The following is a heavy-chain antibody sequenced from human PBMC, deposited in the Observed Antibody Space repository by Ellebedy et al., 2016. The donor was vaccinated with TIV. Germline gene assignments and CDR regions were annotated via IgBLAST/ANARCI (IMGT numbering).Heavy chain of an antibody. CDR3: ATDRAPDRRNWYVDL. CDR2: IIPIFGTA. V-gene: IGHV1-69*13. CDR1: GGTFSNYA. D-gene: IGHD3-22*01. Sequence: AASVKVSCKASGGTFSNYAITWVRQAPGQGLEWMGGIIPIFGTASYAQKFQGRVTIAADESTRTTYMELSSLRSEDTAVYYFATDRAPDRRNWYVDLWGRGTLVSVSS. J-gene: IGHJ2*01.